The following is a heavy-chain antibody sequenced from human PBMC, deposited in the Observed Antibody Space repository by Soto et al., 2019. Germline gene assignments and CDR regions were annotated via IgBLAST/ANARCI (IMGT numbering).Heavy chain of an antibody. CDR1: GYIFNNYA. V-gene: IGHV1-18*01. D-gene: IGHD6-19*01. CDR2: MNVYNGHT. Sequence: QVQLVQSGAEVKKPGASVKVSCKASGYIFNNYAISWVRQAPGQGLEWMGWMNVYNGHTKYAQKVQGRLTMTTDTSTSTAYMELRNLRSDDTAVYYCARDRSSGWFDHWGQGTLVTVSS. J-gene: IGHJ5*02. CDR3: ARDRSSGWFDH.